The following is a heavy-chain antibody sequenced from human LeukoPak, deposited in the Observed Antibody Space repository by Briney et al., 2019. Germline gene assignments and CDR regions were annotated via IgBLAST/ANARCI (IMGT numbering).Heavy chain of an antibody. CDR3: ARGQITMVRGVITDYFDY. CDR2: IWYDGSNK. V-gene: IGHV3-33*01. Sequence: GGSLRLSCAASGFTFSSYGMHWVRQAPGKGLEWVAVIWYDGSNKYYADSVKGRFTISRDNSKNTLYLQMNSLRAEDTAVYYCARGQITMVRGVITDYFDYWGQGTLVTVSS. J-gene: IGHJ4*02. D-gene: IGHD3-10*01. CDR1: GFTFSSYG.